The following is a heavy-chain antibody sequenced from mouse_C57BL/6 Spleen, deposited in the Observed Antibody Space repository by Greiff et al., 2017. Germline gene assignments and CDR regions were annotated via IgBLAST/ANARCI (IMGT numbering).Heavy chain of an antibody. CDR1: GFTFSDYG. D-gene: IGHD3-2*02. J-gene: IGHJ4*01. CDR2: ISSGSSTI. Sequence: EVKLMESGGGLVKPGGSLKLSCAASGFTFSDYGMHWVRQAPEKGLEWVAYISSGSSTIYYADTVKGRFTISRDNAKNTLFLQMTSLRSEDTAMYYCARRLRLGYAMDYWGKGTSVTVSS. V-gene: IGHV5-17*01. CDR3: ARRLRLGYAMDY.